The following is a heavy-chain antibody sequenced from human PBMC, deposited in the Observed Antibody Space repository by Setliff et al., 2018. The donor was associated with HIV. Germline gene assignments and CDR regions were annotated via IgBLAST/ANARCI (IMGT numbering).Heavy chain of an antibody. CDR1: GFTFSSYE. J-gene: IGHJ4*02. CDR2: ISSSGSTT. CDR3: AQYASGTYMLYFDF. D-gene: IGHD3-10*01. V-gene: IGHV3-48*03. Sequence: GGSLRLSCVASGFTFSSYEMNWVRQAPGKGLEWTSYISSSGSTTNYADSVKGRFTISRDNSKNTLYLQMNSLRAEDAAIYYCAQYASGTYMLYFDFWGQGTLVTVSS.